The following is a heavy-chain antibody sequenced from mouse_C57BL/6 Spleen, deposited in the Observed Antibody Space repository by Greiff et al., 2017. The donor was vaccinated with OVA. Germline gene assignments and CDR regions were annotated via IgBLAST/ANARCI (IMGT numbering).Heavy chain of an antibody. D-gene: IGHD2-5*01. CDR2: FYPGGGGI. CDR3: ARHEGAYYSNSYCFDY. V-gene: IGHV1-62-2*01. CDR1: GYTFTEYT. J-gene: IGHJ2*01. Sequence: VQLQQSGAELVKPGASVKLSCKASGYTFTEYTIHWVQQRSGQGLEWIGWFYPGGGGIKYNDKFKDKATLTVDKSSSTAYMELSRLTSGDSAVYFLARHEGAYYSNSYCFDYWGQGTTLTVSA.